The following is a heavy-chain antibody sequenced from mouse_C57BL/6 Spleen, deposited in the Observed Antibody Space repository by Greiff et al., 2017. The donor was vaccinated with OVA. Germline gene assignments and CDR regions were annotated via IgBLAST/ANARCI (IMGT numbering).Heavy chain of an antibody. CDR3: TRSAITTVVTFRYFDV. J-gene: IGHJ1*03. CDR2: IDPETGGT. CDR1: GYTFTDYE. Sequence: QVQLKQSGAELVRPGASVTLSCKASGYTFTDYEMHWVKQTPVHGLEWIGAIDPETGGTAYNQKFKGKAILTADKSSSTAYMELRSLTSEDSAVYYCTRSAITTVVTFRYFDVWGTGTTVTVSS. D-gene: IGHD1-1*01. V-gene: IGHV1-15*01.